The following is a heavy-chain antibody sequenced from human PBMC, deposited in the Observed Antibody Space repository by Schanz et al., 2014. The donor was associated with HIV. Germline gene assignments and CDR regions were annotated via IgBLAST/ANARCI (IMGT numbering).Heavy chain of an antibody. D-gene: IGHD1-26*01. V-gene: IGHV3-30*03. CDR3: VLPSAKIVGGLGEHYFDH. J-gene: IGHJ4*02. CDR1: GFTFDNYG. Sequence: QVQLVESGGGVVQPGRSLRLSCAASGFTFDNYGMHWVRQAPGKGLEWVTVISYDGRNKYQAASVKGRFTVSRDNAKNTVYLQMKSLRVEDTAVYYCVLPSAKIVGGLGEHYFDHWGQGTLVTVSS. CDR2: ISYDGRNK.